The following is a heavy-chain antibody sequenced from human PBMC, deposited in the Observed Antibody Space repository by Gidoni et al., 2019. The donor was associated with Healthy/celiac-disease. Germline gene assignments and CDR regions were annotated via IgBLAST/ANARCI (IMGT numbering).Heavy chain of an antibody. V-gene: IGHV1-69*01. Sequence: HVPLVHSASEVTTPGSSVKLSCKASRGTFSSYAISWVRQAPGQGLEWMGGIIPIFGTANYAQKFQGRVTITADESTSTAYMELSSLRAEDTDVYYCARAGSGATGVDYWGQGTLVTVSS. D-gene: IGHD1-26*01. CDR1: RGTFSSYA. CDR3: ARAGSGATGVDY. CDR2: IIPIFGTA. J-gene: IGHJ4*02.